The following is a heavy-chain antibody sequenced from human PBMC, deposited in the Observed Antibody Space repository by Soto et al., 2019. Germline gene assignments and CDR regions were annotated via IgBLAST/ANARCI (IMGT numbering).Heavy chain of an antibody. D-gene: IGHD4-17*01. Sequence: PGESLKISCVGSGFSFSRYTVGWVRQVPGKGLEWMGVIHPGDSDTIYSPSFQGQVTISADKSISTAYLQWSSLKASDTAMYYCTLSYGDSYYYYYGMDVWAKGPRSPSP. V-gene: IGHV5-51*01. CDR3: TLSYGDSYYYYYGMDV. CDR2: IHPGDSDT. J-gene: IGHJ6*02. CDR1: GFSFSRYT.